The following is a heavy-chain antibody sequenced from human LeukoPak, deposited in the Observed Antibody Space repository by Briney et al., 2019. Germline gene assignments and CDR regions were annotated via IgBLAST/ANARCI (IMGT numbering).Heavy chain of an antibody. D-gene: IGHD3-22*01. CDR2: IYYSGST. V-gene: IGHV4-39*01. CDR3: ARHEPYYDSSGLTAFDI. J-gene: IGHJ3*02. Sequence: SETLSLTCTVSGGPISSYYWSWIRQPPGKGLEWIGSIYYSGSTYYNPSLKSRVTISVDTSKNQFSLKLSSVTAADTAVYYCARHEPYYDSSGLTAFDIWGQGTMVTVSS. CDR1: GGPISSYY.